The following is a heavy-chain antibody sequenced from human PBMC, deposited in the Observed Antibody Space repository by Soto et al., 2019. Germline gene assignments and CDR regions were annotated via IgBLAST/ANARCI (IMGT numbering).Heavy chain of an antibody. CDR3: VRNRGYFALDY. J-gene: IGHJ4*02. D-gene: IGHD5-12*01. Sequence: GGSLRLSCAASGFTFSNYWIDWVRQAPGKGLEWVANINQDGSDKYYVHSVRGRSTISRDNAKNSLDLQMDTLRAEDTAVYYCVRNRGYFALDYWGQGILVTVSS. CDR1: GFTFSNYW. CDR2: INQDGSDK. V-gene: IGHV3-7*01.